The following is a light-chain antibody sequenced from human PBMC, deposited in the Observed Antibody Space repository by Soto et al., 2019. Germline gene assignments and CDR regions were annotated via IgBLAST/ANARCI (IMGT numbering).Light chain of an antibody. CDR3: QHFDTTPPWT. J-gene: IGKJ1*01. CDR2: GAS. V-gene: IGKV3-20*01. CDR1: QTVPSR. Sequence: EIVLTQSPATLSVSPGEGVTLSCRASQTVPSRIAWYQQKPGQAPRLLIYGASRRATGIPDRFSVSGSGTDFTLTINRLEPEDFAMYYCQHFDTTPPWTFGQGTKVDI.